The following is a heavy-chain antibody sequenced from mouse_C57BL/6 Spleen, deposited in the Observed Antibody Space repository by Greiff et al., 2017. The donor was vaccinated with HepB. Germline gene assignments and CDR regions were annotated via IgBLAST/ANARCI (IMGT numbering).Heavy chain of an antibody. Sequence: VQLQQSGAELVRPGASVTLSCKASCYTFTDYEMHRVKQTPVHGLEWIGAIDPETGGTAYNQKFKGKAILTADKSSSTAYMELRILTSADSAVYYCTRSNFFDYWGQGTTLTVSS. CDR3: TRSNFFDY. V-gene: IGHV1-15*01. J-gene: IGHJ2*01. CDR1: CYTFTDYE. CDR2: IDPETGGT.